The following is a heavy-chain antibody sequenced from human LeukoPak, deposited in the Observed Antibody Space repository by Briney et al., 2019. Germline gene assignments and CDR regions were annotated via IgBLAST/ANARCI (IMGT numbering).Heavy chain of an antibody. CDR1: GFIFSSYE. D-gene: IGHD3-3*01. J-gene: IGHJ4*02. Sequence: SGGSLRLSCAVSGFIFSSYEMNWVRQAPGKGLEWVSYISSSGSTVYYADSVKGRFTISRDNAKNSLFLQMNSVRAEDTAVYYCARLGVTRPGYWGQGTLVTVSS. CDR3: ARLGVTRPGY. CDR2: ISSSGSTV. V-gene: IGHV3-48*03.